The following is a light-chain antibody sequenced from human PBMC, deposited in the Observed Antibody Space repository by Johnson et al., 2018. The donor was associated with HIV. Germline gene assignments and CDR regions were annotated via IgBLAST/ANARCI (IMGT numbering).Light chain of an antibody. CDR2: KNN. V-gene: IGLV1-51*02. J-gene: IGLJ1*01. Sequence: QSVLTQPPSVSAAPGQRVTISCSGASSTFGNSYISWYQLLPGSPPKLLVFKNNERPSGIPDRFSGSNSGTSATLDITGLQTGDEADYYCATWDTSLSTGGFFGSRTQVTVL. CDR3: ATWDTSLSTGGF. CDR1: SSTFGNSY.